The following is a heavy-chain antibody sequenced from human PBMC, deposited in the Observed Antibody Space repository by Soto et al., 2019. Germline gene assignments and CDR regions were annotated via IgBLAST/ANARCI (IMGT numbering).Heavy chain of an antibody. CDR3: ARHSATVTTVERRGLFDY. Sequence: SETLSLTCTVSGGSISSSSYYWGWIRQPPGKGLEWIGSIYYSGSTYYNPSLKSRVTISVDTSKNQFSLKLSSVTAADTAVYYCARHSATVTTVERRGLFDYWGQGTLVTVSS. V-gene: IGHV4-39*01. CDR2: IYYSGST. D-gene: IGHD4-17*01. CDR1: GGSISSSSYY. J-gene: IGHJ4*02.